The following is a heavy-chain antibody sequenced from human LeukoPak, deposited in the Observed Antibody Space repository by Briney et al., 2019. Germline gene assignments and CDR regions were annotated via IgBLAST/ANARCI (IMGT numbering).Heavy chain of an antibody. V-gene: IGHV3-30*04. Sequence: GGSLRLSCAAAGFTFISYAMHWVRQAPGKGLEWVAIISYDGSNKYYADSVKGRFTISRSRDNSKNTLYLQMNRPRDEDTAVYLCARRRIAGAYFDHWGQGTLVTVSS. D-gene: IGHD2-15*01. CDR3: ARRRIAGAYFDH. CDR1: GFTFISYA. CDR2: ISYDGSNK. J-gene: IGHJ4*02.